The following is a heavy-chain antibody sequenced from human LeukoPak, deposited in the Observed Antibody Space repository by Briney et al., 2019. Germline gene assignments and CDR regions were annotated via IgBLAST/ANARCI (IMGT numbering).Heavy chain of an antibody. Sequence: GGSLRLSCAASGFTFSSYEMNWVRQAPGKGLEWVSYISSSGSTIYYAASVRGRFTISRDNAKNSLYLQMNSLTAEDTAVYFCVRDQGSWSIAAHLDTFDMWGQGTMVTVSS. CDR2: ISSSGSTI. D-gene: IGHD6-6*01. CDR3: VRDQGSWSIAAHLDTFDM. CDR1: GFTFSSYE. J-gene: IGHJ3*02. V-gene: IGHV3-48*03.